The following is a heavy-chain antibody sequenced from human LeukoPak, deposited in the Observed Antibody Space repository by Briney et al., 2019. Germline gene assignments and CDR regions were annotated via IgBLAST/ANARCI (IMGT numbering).Heavy chain of an antibody. CDR1: GFIFTNYS. V-gene: IGHV3-23*01. Sequence: GGSLRLSCAASGFIFTNYSMHWARQAPGKGLEWVSTIRGGGGSTYYAVSVKGRFTLSRDNSKNTLYLQVNSLRAEDTAVYYCAKGGKWDVTPFDCWGQGTLVTVSS. J-gene: IGHJ4*02. CDR2: IRGGGGST. D-gene: IGHD1-26*01. CDR3: AKGGKWDVTPFDC.